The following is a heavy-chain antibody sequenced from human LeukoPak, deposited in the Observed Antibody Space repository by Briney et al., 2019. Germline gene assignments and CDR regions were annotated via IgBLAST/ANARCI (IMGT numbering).Heavy chain of an antibody. V-gene: IGHV3-30*02. CDR2: IQYDGIYK. D-gene: IGHD3-22*01. J-gene: IGHJ4*02. Sequence: GGSLRLSCAASGFTFRSSGMHWVRQAPGKGLEWVTFIQYDGIYKYYADSVKGRFTISRDNSKNTLFLQMNSLRPEDTAVYYCAKDSRYYYDSSGYYYFDYWGQGTLVTASS. CDR3: AKDSRYYYDSSGYYYFDY. CDR1: GFTFRSSG.